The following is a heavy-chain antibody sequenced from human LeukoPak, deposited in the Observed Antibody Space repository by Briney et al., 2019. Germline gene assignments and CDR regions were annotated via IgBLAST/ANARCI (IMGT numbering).Heavy chain of an antibody. J-gene: IGHJ4*02. CDR1: GFAFSSYS. D-gene: IGHD3-3*01. V-gene: IGHV3-48*04. Sequence: SGGSLRLXCAASGFAFSSYSMNWVRQAPGKVLEWVSYISSSGSTIYYADSVKGRFTISRDNAKNSLYLQMNSLRAEDTAVYYCASVRPLDFWKPFDYWGQGTLVTVSS. CDR3: ASVRPLDFWKPFDY. CDR2: ISSSGSTI.